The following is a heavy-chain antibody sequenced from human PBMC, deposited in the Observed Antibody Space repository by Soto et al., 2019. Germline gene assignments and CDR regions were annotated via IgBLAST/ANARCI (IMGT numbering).Heavy chain of an antibody. CDR2: ISISSSYI. CDR3: RRVSVLRYCSGGSCCFRPCYFDY. D-gene: IGHD2-15*01. V-gene: IGHV3-21*01. Sequence: WGSLRLSCAASGFPFSSHSMNWVRQAPGKGLEWVSSISISSSYIYYADSVKGRFTISRDNAKNSLCLQMNSLRAEDTAVYYSRRVSVLRYCSGGSCCFRPCYFDYWGERTLVTISP. J-gene: IGHJ4*02. CDR1: GFPFSSHS.